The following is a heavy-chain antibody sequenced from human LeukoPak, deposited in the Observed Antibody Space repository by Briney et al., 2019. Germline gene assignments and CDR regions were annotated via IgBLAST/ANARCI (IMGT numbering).Heavy chain of an antibody. Sequence: PGGSLRLSCAASGFTFSSYAMSWVRQAPGKGLEWVSAISGSGGSTYYADSVKGRFTISRDNSKNTLYLQMNGLRAEDTAVYYCAKDGSSSWYLFDYWGQGTLVTVSS. CDR3: AKDGSSSWYLFDY. CDR2: ISGSGGST. CDR1: GFTFSSYA. V-gene: IGHV3-23*01. D-gene: IGHD6-13*01. J-gene: IGHJ4*02.